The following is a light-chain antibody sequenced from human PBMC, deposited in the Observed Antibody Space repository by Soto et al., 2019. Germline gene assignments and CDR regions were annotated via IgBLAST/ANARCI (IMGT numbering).Light chain of an antibody. CDR2: AAS. J-gene: IGKJ4*01. V-gene: IGKV1-39*01. Sequence: DIQMTQSPSSLSASVGDRVTITCRASQSISSYLNWYQQKLGKAPKLLIYAASSLQSGVPSRFSGSGSGTDFTLTISSLQPEDFATYYCQQSYRALTFGGGSKVEIK. CDR1: QSISSY. CDR3: QQSYRALT.